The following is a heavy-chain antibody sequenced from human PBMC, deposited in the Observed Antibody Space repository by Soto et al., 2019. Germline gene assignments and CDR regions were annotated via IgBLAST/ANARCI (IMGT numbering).Heavy chain of an antibody. V-gene: IGHV3-33*01. CDR1: GFTFSSYG. CDR2: IWYDGSNK. J-gene: IGHJ6*02. Sequence: GGSLRLSCAASGFTFSSYGMHWVRQAPGKGLEWVAVIWYDGSNKYYADSVKGRFTISRDNSKNTLYLQMNSLRAEDTAVYYCARVVPHVRREYYYYYYGMDVWGQGTTVTVSS. CDR3: ARVVPHVRREYYYYYYGMDV. D-gene: IGHD6-13*01.